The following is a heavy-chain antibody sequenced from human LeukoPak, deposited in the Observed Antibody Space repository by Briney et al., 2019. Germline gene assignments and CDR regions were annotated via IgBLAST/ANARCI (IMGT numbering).Heavy chain of an antibody. CDR1: GFSFTTYW. V-gene: IGHV3-7*01. CDR3: AKLAKYFYGAETFYFFEH. CDR2: INQDGTEK. D-gene: IGHD3-10*01. J-gene: IGHJ4*02. Sequence: PGGSLRLSCAASGFSFTTYWMSWVRQAQGKGLEWVANINQDGTEKYYVDSMKGRFTISRDNGKNSLYLQMNSLRVEDTAVYYCAKLAKYFYGAETFYFFEHWGQGTPVTASS.